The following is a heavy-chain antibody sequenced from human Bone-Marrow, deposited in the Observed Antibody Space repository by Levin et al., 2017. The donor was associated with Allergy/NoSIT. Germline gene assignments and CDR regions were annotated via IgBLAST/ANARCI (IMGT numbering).Heavy chain of an antibody. CDR3: AISYNNAWHIFNF. CDR2: ISYDGSQK. Sequence: GGSLRLSCTATGFTFTNYPMHWVRQAPGKGLEWMTIISYDGSQKSYSDSMKGRVTISRDTSKNTLYLQMNSLRPEDTAVYYCAISYNNAWHIFNFWGQGTLVTVSS. J-gene: IGHJ4*02. D-gene: IGHD1-1*01. CDR1: GFTFTNYP. V-gene: IGHV3-30-3*01.